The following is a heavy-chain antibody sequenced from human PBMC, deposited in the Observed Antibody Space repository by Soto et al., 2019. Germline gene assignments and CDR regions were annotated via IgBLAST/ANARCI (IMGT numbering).Heavy chain of an antibody. CDR3: ARGWFGPDV. Sequence: EVQLVESGGGLVQPGGSLRLSCAASEFTFSGRSVHCVRQAPGKGLVWVSGIDKVGTDSTYADSVKGRFTSSRDNAKKTVYLKMISLRVEETAVYYFARGWFGPDVWGKGTTVTVSS. CDR1: EFTFSGRS. V-gene: IGHV3-74*02. CDR2: IDKVGTDS. D-gene: IGHD3-10*01. J-gene: IGHJ6*03.